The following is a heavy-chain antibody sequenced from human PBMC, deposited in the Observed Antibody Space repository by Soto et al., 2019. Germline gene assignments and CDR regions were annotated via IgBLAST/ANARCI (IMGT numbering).Heavy chain of an antibody. CDR3: ARDKITGLFDY. CDR2: INHSGST. J-gene: IGHJ4*02. V-gene: IGHV4-34*01. D-gene: IGHD2-8*02. CDR1: GGSFSDYY. Sequence: PSETLSLTCAVYGGSFSDYYWSWIRQPPGKGLEWIGQINHSGSTNYNPSLKSLVTISVDTSKNQFSLKLTSVTAADTVVYYCARDKITGLFDYWGQGTLVTVSS.